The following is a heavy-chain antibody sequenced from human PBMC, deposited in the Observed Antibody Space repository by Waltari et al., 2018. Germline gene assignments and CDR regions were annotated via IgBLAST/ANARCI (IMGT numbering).Heavy chain of an antibody. CDR1: DGSISSSNYY. Sequence: QLQLQESAPGLVKPSETLSLTCSVSDGSISSSNYYWGWIRQPPGKGLEWIGSIFYSGSTYYNPSLKSRVSISVDTSKNQFSLRLNSVTAADTSIYYCARHDLWRDWFDPWGQGTLVTVSS. CDR3: ARHDLWRDWFDP. CDR2: IFYSGST. D-gene: IGHD3-10*01. J-gene: IGHJ5*02. V-gene: IGHV4-39*01.